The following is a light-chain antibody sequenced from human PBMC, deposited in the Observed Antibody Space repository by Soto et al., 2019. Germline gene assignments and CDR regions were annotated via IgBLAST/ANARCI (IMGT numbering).Light chain of an antibody. CDR3: CSFTSSSSRV. CDR1: SSDVGRYNY. V-gene: IGLV2-14*01. Sequence: QFALTQPASVSGSPGQSITISCTGTSSDVGRYNYVSWYQQHPGNAPKLILYDVTIRPSGVSDRFSGSKSGNTASLTISGLQAEDEADYYCCSFTSSSSRVFGTGTKVTVL. J-gene: IGLJ1*01. CDR2: DVT.